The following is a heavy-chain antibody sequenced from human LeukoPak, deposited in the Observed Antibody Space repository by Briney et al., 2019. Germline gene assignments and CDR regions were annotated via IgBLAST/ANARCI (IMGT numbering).Heavy chain of an antibody. CDR3: ARHGNRLFDY. J-gene: IGHJ4*02. CDR1: GGSISSHC. D-gene: IGHD1-14*01. Sequence: SETLSLTCTVSGGSISSHCWSWIRQPPGKGLGWIGYIYYSGSTNYNPSLKSRVTISVDTSKNQFSLKLSSVTAADTAVYYCARHGNRLFDYWGQGTLVTVSS. V-gene: IGHV4-59*08. CDR2: IYYSGST.